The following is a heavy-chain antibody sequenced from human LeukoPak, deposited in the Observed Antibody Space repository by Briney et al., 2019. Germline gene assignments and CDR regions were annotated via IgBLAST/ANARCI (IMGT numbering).Heavy chain of an antibody. CDR3: VRYCNGGSCYRAAFDV. J-gene: IGHJ3*01. D-gene: IGHD2-15*01. CDR2: IWYDGDKK. Sequence: GGSLRLSCAASGFTFSDYGMYWVRQAPGKGLEWVALIWYDGDKKYYTDSVRGRFTISRDNSKNTLYLQMNSLRAEDTAVYYCVRYCNGGSCYRAAFDVWGPGTMVTVSS. V-gene: IGHV3-33*01. CDR1: GFTFSDYG.